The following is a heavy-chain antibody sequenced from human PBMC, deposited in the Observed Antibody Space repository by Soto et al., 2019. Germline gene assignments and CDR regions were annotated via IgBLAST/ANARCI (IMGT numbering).Heavy chain of an antibody. D-gene: IGHD3-3*01. Sequence: ASVKVSCKASGYTFTGYYMHWVRQAPGQGLEWMGWINPNSGGTNYAQKFQGWVTMTRDTSISTAYMELSRLRSDDTAVYYCARDLVTTIFGVVIMNGMDVWGQGTTVT. V-gene: IGHV1-2*04. J-gene: IGHJ6*02. CDR3: ARDLVTTIFGVVIMNGMDV. CDR1: GYTFTGYY. CDR2: INPNSGGT.